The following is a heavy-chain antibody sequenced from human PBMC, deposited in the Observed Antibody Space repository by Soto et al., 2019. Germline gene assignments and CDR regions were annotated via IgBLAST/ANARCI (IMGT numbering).Heavy chain of an antibody. CDR1: GFSFSSYE. CDR2: ISNSDRTI. Sequence: EVQLVESGGGLVQPGGSLRLSCAASGFSFSSYEMNWVRQAPGRGLEWVSRISNSDRTIYYADSVKGRFTISRDNANNSLYLQMNALRAQDPAVYYCAIDSPVLKVFSGSSYYYFVLDVWGQGTTVTVSS. D-gene: IGHD2-8*01. J-gene: IGHJ6*02. CDR3: AIDSPVLKVFSGSSYYYFVLDV. V-gene: IGHV3-48*03.